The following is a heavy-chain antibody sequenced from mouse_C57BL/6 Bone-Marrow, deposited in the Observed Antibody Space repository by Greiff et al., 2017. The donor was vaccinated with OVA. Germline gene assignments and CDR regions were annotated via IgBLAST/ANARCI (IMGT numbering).Heavy chain of an antibody. CDR3: ARSEYYSSSEAFDY. CDR1: GYTFTSYW. CDR2: IHPNSGST. D-gene: IGHD1-1*01. Sequence: QVQLQQSGAELVKPGASVKLSCKASGYTFTSYWMHWVKQRPGQGLEWIGMIHPNSGSTNYNEKFKSKATLTVDKSSSTAYMQLSSLTSEDSAVYYCARSEYYSSSEAFDYWGQGTTLTVSS. V-gene: IGHV1-64*01. J-gene: IGHJ2*01.